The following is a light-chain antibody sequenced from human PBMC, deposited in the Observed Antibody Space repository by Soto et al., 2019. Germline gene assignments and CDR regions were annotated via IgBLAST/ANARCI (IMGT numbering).Light chain of an antibody. J-gene: IGLJ3*02. V-gene: IGLV2-14*01. CDR1: SSDIGRYNY. CDR2: GVT. Sequence: QSALTQPASVSGSPGQSITISCTGTSSDIGRYNYVAWFQQHPGKAPKLMIYGVTNRPAGLSNRFSGSKSGNTASLTISGLQAEDEANYYCSSYSTSGSWVFGGGTKLTVL. CDR3: SSYSTSGSWV.